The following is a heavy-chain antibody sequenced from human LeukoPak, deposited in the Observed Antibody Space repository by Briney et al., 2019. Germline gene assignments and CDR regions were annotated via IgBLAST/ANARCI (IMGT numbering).Heavy chain of an antibody. Sequence: SETLSLTCTVSGGSISSSSYYCGWIRQPPGKRLERIGSIYYSGSTYYNPSLKSRVTISVDTSKNQFSLKLSSVTAADTAMYYCASAVLRFLELDYWGQGTLVTVSS. V-gene: IGHV4-39*01. CDR3: ASAVLRFLELDY. CDR1: GGSISSSSYY. CDR2: IYYSGST. D-gene: IGHD3-3*01. J-gene: IGHJ4*02.